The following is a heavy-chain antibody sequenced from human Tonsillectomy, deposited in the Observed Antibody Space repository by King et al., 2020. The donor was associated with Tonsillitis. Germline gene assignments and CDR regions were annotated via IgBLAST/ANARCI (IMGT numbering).Heavy chain of an antibody. CDR1: GGSISSYY. J-gene: IGHJ4*02. V-gene: IGHV4-59*01. CDR2: IYYSGST. D-gene: IGHD6-19*01. CDR3: ARDLGYSSGWYDY. Sequence: HVQLQESGPGLVKPSETLSLTCTVSGGSISSYYWSWIRQPPGKGLEWIGHIYYSGSTNSNPSLKSRVTMSVDTSKTQFSLRLSSVTAAHTAVYYCARDLGYSSGWYDYWGQGTLVTVSS.